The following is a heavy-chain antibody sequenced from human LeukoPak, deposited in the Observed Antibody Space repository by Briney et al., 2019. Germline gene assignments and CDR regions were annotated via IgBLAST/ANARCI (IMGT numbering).Heavy chain of an antibody. CDR1: GYTFTSYG. D-gene: IGHD3-22*01. CDR3: AGGRYYYDSSGYYFDAFDI. Sequence: ASVRVSCKASGYTFTSYGISWVRQAPGQGLEWMGWISAYNGKTNYAQKLQGRVTMTTDTSTSTAYMELRSLRSDDTAVYYCAGGRYYYDSSGYYFDAFDIWGQGTMVTVSS. J-gene: IGHJ3*02. CDR2: ISAYNGKT. V-gene: IGHV1-18*01.